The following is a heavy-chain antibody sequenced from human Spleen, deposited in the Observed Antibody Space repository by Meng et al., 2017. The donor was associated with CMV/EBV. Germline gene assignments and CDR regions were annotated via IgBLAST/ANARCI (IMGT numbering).Heavy chain of an antibody. V-gene: IGHV1-18*01. CDR2: VGAEKCYT. D-gene: IGHD4-17*01. J-gene: IGHJ4*02. CDR1: GYNFDIYG. CDR3: ARVGAAVTTNFDF. Sequence: QSQLLQAGPGVRSPGASVMISCKASGYNFDIYGSTWVRQAPGQGLEWVGWVGAEKCYTNYGQKFQGRVTVTADTVTNTAYMEMRSLRSDDSAMYYCARVGAAVTTNFDFWGQGTLVTVSS.